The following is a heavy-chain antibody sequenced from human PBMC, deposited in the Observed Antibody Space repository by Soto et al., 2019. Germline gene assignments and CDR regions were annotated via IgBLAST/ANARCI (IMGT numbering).Heavy chain of an antibody. D-gene: IGHD2-2*01. CDR3: ARGEGGRTNRLHYGMDV. Sequence: QVQLVESGGGVVQPGRSLRLSCAASGFTFSSYGMHWVRQAPGKGLEWVAVIWYDGSNKYYADSVKGRFTISRDNSKNTLYLQMNSLRAEDTAVYYCARGEGGRTNRLHYGMDVWGQGTTVTVSS. J-gene: IGHJ6*02. CDR1: GFTFSSYG. CDR2: IWYDGSNK. V-gene: IGHV3-33*01.